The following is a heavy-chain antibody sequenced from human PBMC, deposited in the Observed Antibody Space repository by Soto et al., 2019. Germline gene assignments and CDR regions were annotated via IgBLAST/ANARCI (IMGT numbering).Heavy chain of an antibody. V-gene: IGHV4-30-2*01. CDR1: GGSVSSGGYS. D-gene: IGHD3-22*01. J-gene: IGHJ4*02. Sequence: QLQLQESGSGLVKPSQTLSLTCAVSGGSVSSGGYSWSWIREPPGKGLEGIGYIYHSGRPYYNPSPKSRVTIPVDRSKNQFAPRLRSVTAADTAVYYCARGRDDSSGYLPYYFDYWGQGTLVTVS. CDR3: ARGRDDSSGYLPYYFDY. CDR2: IYHSGRP.